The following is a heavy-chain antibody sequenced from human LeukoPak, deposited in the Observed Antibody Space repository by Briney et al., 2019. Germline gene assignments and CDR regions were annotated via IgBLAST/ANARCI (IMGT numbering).Heavy chain of an antibody. CDR1: GGSISSGGYY. CDR2: IYHSGST. J-gene: IGHJ4*02. D-gene: IGHD1-26*01. CDR3: ARGGKRRWELLYN. Sequence: SETLSLTYTVSGGSISSGGYYWSWIRQPPGKGLEWIGYIYHSGSTNYNPSLKSRVTISVDTSKNQFSLKLSSVTAADTAVYYCARGGKRRWELLYNWGQGTLVTVSS. V-gene: IGHV4-61*08.